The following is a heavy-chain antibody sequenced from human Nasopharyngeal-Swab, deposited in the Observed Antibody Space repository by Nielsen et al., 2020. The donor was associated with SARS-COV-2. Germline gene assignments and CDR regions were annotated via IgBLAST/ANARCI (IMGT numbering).Heavy chain of an antibody. J-gene: IGHJ6*02. CDR2: IIPIFGTA. CDR3: ARSVVVIRGDYYYYYGMDV. V-gene: IGHV1-69*13. D-gene: IGHD2-15*01. CDR1: GGTFSSYA. Sequence: SVKVSCKASGGTFSSYAISWVRQAPGQGLEWMGGIIPIFGTANYAQKFQSRVTITADESTSTAYMELSSLRSEDTAVYYCARSVVVIRGDYYYYYGMDVWGQGTTVTVSS.